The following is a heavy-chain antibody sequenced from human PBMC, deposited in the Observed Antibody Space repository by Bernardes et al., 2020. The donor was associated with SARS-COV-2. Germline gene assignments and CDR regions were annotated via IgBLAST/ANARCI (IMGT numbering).Heavy chain of an antibody. J-gene: IGHJ5*02. CDR3: RIGHYADL. CDR1: EMSISNFW. V-gene: IGHV3-7*01. Sequence: VWSLRLSCAVYEMSISNFWMSWVRQGPGKGLEWVAKIKKDGTVRDYVDTVKGRFSISRDNTRNQVYLQMNALRVEDTGTYYCRIGHYADLWGQGTLITVTS. D-gene: IGHD4-17*01. CDR2: IKKDGTVR.